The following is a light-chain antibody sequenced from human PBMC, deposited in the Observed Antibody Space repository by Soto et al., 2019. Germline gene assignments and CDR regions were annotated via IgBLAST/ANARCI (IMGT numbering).Light chain of an antibody. V-gene: IGLV1-47*01. J-gene: IGLJ3*02. CDR3: EAWDGSLSGVV. CDR1: SSNVGSNY. CDR2: RNN. Sequence: QSVLTQPPSASGTPGHRVTISCSGSSSNVGSNYVYWYQQLPGTAPKLLIYRNNQRPSGVPDRFSGSTSGTSAPLAISGLRSEDDADYYCEAWDGSLSGVVFGGGTKLTVL.